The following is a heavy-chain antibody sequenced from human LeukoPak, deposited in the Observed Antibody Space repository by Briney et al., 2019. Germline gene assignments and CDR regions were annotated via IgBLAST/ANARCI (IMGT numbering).Heavy chain of an antibody. CDR1: GFTFSSYA. CDR2: ISYDGSNK. Sequence: TGGSLRLSCAASGFTFSSYAMHWVRQAPGKGLEWVAVISYDGSNKYYADSVKGRFTISRDNSKNTLYLQMNSLRAGDTAVYYCASEIIFGSFDYWGQGTLVTVSS. D-gene: IGHD3-3*01. CDR3: ASEIIFGSFDY. V-gene: IGHV3-30*04. J-gene: IGHJ4*02.